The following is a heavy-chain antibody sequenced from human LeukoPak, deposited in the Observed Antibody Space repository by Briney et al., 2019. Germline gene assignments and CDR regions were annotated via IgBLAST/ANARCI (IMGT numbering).Heavy chain of an antibody. CDR2: IYSGGST. D-gene: IGHD3-22*01. CDR1: GFTVSSNY. Sequence: GGSLRLSCAASGFTVSSNYMSWVRQAPGKGLEWVSVIYSGGSTYYADSVKGRFTISRDNSKNTLYLQMNSLRAEDTAVYYCAREDDSRGYYYYGMDVWGKGTTVTVSS. CDR3: AREDDSRGYYYYGMDV. J-gene: IGHJ6*04. V-gene: IGHV3-66*01.